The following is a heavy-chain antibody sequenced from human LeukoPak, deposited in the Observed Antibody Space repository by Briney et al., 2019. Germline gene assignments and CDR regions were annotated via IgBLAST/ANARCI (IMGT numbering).Heavy chain of an antibody. CDR1: GFTFSSYW. Sequence: PGGSLRLSCAASGFTFSSYWMHWVRQAPGKGLVWVSRINSDGSSTSYADSVKGRSTISRDNAKNTLYLQMNSLRAEDTAVYYCARAVRSGSYYDYYYYMDVWGKGTTVTISS. CDR3: ARAVRSGSYYDYYYYMDV. J-gene: IGHJ6*03. D-gene: IGHD3-10*01. CDR2: INSDGSST. V-gene: IGHV3-74*01.